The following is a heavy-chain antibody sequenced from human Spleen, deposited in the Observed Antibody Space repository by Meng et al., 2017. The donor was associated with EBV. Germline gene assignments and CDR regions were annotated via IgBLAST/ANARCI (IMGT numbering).Heavy chain of an antibody. Sequence: VRVVQSGAEVKKPGSWVKVSCKTSGGTFRSDAVSWVRQAPGQGLEWMGGIIPKSDAPYYAQKFQDRVTITADESTSTHYMDLSGLRSEDTAVYYCASESGRGFTPDYWGQGTLVTVSS. CDR1: GGTFRSDA. J-gene: IGHJ4*02. CDR2: IIPKSDAP. V-gene: IGHV1-69*01. CDR3: ASESGRGFTPDY. D-gene: IGHD3-10*01.